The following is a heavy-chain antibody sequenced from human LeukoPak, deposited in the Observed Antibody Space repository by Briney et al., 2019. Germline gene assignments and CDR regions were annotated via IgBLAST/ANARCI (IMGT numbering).Heavy chain of an antibody. V-gene: IGHV3-48*04. J-gene: IGHJ4*02. CDR2: INDNSDTI. CDR1: GFTFSSYA. Sequence: GGSLGLSCAASGFTFSSYAMNWVRQAPGKGLECVSYINDNSDTIFYADSVKGRFTISRDNAKNSLYLQMNSLGAEDTAVYYCVRDLFGRDRRPFDCWGQGTLVTVSS. D-gene: IGHD3-16*01. CDR3: VRDLFGRDRRPFDC.